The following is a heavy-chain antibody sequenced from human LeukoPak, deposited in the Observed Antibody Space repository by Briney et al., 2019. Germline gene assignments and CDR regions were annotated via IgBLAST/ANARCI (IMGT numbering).Heavy chain of an antibody. Sequence: GGSLRLSCAASGFTFSDYWMSWVRQAPGKGLEWVASMKQDGSGEQYVDSVKGRFTISRDNAKNSLYLQMNTLRAEDSAVYFCGRRLGGSSGYATFDYWGLGTRVT. CDR2: MKQDGSGE. D-gene: IGHD3-22*01. CDR1: GFTFSDYW. J-gene: IGHJ4*02. V-gene: IGHV3-7*01. CDR3: GRRLGGSSGYATFDY.